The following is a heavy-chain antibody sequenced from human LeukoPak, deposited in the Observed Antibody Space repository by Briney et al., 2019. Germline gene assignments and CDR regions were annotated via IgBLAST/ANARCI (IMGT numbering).Heavy chain of an antibody. CDR2: IYSSGDT. V-gene: IGHV3-66*01. CDR1: GVTVNNNY. J-gene: IGHJ4*02. Sequence: GGSLRLSCAASGVTVNNNYMSWVRQAPGKVPEWVSSIYSSGDTHYAGSVKGRFAISRDNSKNTLYLQMNSLTVEDTAVYYCTRDGSSSSRFGYWGQGTLVTVSA. D-gene: IGHD2-2*03. CDR3: TRDGSSSSRFGY.